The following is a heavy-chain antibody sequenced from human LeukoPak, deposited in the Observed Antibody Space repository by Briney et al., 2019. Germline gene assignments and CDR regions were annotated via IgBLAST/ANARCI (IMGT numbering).Heavy chain of an antibody. V-gene: IGHV4-34*01. J-gene: IGHJ4*02. Sequence: KPSETLSLTCAVYGGSFSGYYWSWIRQPPGKGLEWIGEINHSGSTNYNPSLKSRVTISVDTSKNQFSLKLSPVTAADTAVYYCARGPGYSSGWYRYWGQGTLVTVSS. CDR3: ARGPGYSSGWYRY. CDR2: INHSGST. D-gene: IGHD6-19*01. CDR1: GGSFSGYY.